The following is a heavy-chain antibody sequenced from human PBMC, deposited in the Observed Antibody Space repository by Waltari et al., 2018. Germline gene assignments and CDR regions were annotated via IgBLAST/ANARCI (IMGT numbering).Heavy chain of an antibody. CDR2: IYHSGST. CDR3: ARGGYGDYSFDY. V-gene: IGHV4-30-2*01. J-gene: IGHJ4*02. Sequence: QLQLQESGSGLVKPSQTLSLTCAVPGGSISSGGSSWNWIRQPPGKGLEWIGYIYHSGSTYYNPSLKSRVTISVDRSKNQFSLKLSSVTAADTAVYYCARGGYGDYSFDYWGQGTLVTVSS. D-gene: IGHD4-17*01. CDR1: GGSISSGGSS.